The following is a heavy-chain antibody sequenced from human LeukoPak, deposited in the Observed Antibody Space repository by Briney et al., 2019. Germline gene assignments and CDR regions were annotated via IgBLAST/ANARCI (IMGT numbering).Heavy chain of an antibody. CDR2: IYYSGST. J-gene: IGHJ5*02. V-gene: IGHV4-59*01. CDR1: GGSISSYY. CDR3: ARDYCSSTSCAEVSWFDP. Sequence: SSETLSLTCTVSGGSISSYYWSWIRQPPGKGLEWIGYIYYSGSTNYNPSLKSRVTISVDTSKNQFSLKLSSVTAADTAVYYCARDYCSSTSCAEVSWFDPWGQGTLVTVSS. D-gene: IGHD2-2*01.